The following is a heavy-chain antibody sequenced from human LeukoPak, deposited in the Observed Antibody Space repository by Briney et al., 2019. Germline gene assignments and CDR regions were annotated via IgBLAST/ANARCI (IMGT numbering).Heavy chain of an antibody. Sequence: PGGSLRLSCAASGFTFSSYGMHWVRQAPGKGLEWVAVISYDGSNKYYADSVKGRFTISRDNSKNTLYLQMNSLRAEDTAVYYCAKDFGSIVSNWFDPWGQGTLVTVSS. V-gene: IGHV3-30*18. CDR3: AKDFGSIVSNWFDP. J-gene: IGHJ5*02. CDR2: ISYDGSNK. D-gene: IGHD2-21*01. CDR1: GFTFSSYG.